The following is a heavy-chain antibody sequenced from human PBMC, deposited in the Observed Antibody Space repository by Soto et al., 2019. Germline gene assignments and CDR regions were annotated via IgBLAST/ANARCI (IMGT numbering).Heavy chain of an antibody. Sequence: GASVKVSCKASGYTFTSYDINWVRQATGQGLEWMGWMNPNSGNTGYAQKFQGRVTMTRNTSISTAYMELSSLRSEDTAVYYCAKAMGGYYYDSSGYSSYYGMDVWGQGTTVTVSS. J-gene: IGHJ6*02. CDR3: AKAMGGYYYDSSGYSSYYGMDV. D-gene: IGHD3-22*01. CDR2: MNPNSGNT. V-gene: IGHV1-8*01. CDR1: GYTFTSYD.